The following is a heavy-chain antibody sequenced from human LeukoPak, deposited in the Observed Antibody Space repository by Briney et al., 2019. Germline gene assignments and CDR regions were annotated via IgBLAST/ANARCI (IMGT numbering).Heavy chain of an antibody. V-gene: IGHV3-15*01. CDR3: TTAHCSGGSCYRRWFDP. J-gene: IGHJ5*02. D-gene: IGHD2-15*01. CDR2: IKSKTDGGTT. CDR1: GFTFSNAW. Sequence: GGSLRLSCAASGFTFSNAWMSWVRQAPGKGLEWVGRIKSKTDGGTTDYAAPVKGRFTISRDDSKNTLYLQMNSLKTEDTAVYYCTTAHCSGGSCYRRWFDPWGQGTLVTVSS.